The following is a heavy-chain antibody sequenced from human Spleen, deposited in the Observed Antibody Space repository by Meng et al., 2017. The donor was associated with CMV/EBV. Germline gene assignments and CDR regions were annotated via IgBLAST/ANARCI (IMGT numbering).Heavy chain of an antibody. CDR2: IYPGDSDT. J-gene: IGHJ6*02. CDR1: GYSFTSYW. Sequence: KVSCKGSGYSFTSYWIGWVRQMPGKGLEWMGIIYPGDSDTRYSPSFQGQVTISADKSISTAYLQWSSLKASDTAMYYCARFVGWELSGGYYYYGMDVWGQGTTVTVSS. CDR3: ARFVGWELSGGYYYYGMDV. D-gene: IGHD1-26*01. V-gene: IGHV5-51*01.